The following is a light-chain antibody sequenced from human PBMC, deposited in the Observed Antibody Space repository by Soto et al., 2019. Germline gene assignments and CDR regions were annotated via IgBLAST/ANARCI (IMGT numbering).Light chain of an antibody. V-gene: IGKV1-5*01. Sequence: DIQMTQSPSTLSASVGARVPITCRASQSISSWLAWYQQKPGKAPKLLIYDASSLESGVPSRFSGRGSGTEFTLTISSLQPDDFATYYCQQYNSYWTFGQGTKVDI. CDR3: QQYNSYWT. CDR1: QSISSW. J-gene: IGKJ1*01. CDR2: DAS.